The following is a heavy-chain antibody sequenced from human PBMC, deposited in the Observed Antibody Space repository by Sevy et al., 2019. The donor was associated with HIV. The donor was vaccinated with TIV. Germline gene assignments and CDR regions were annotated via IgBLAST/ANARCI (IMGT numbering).Heavy chain of an antibody. CDR1: GFVFSSYT. V-gene: IGHV3-21*01. J-gene: IGHJ4*02. D-gene: IGHD3-10*01. CDR3: ARDMAYGSGSIVYDY. Sequence: GGSLRLSCAASGFVFSSYTMNWVRQSPGKGLEWVSSISSSGRYIFYADSVKGRFTISRDNARNSLYLQMNSLRAEDTAVYYCARDMAYGSGSIVYDYWGQGTLVTVSS. CDR2: ISSSGRYI.